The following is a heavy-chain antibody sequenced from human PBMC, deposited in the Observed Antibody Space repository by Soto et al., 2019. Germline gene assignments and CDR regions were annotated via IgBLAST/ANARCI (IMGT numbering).Heavy chain of an antibody. Sequence: SLRLSCAVSGFTFSSYAMHWVRQAPGKGLECVALISYGGNNKYYADSVKGRFTISRDNSKNTLYLQMNSLTTEDTAVYYCASAYYYDSSGYSPGGYWGQGTLVTVSS. J-gene: IGHJ4*02. CDR2: ISYGGNNK. V-gene: IGHV3-30-3*01. CDR3: ASAYYYDSSGYSPGGY. D-gene: IGHD3-22*01. CDR1: GFTFSSYA.